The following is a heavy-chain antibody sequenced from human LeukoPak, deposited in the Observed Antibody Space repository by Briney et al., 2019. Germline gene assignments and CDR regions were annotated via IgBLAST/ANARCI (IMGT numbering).Heavy chain of an antibody. CDR2: INAGNGNT. CDR1: GYTFTSYA. D-gene: IGHD6-13*01. Sequence: GASVKVSCKASGYTFTSYAMHWVRQAPGQRLEWMGWINAGNGNTKYSQEFQGRVTITRDTSASTAYMELSSLRSEDTAVYYCAGIAAAALDAFDIWGQGTMVTVSS. V-gene: IGHV1-3*03. CDR3: AGIAAAALDAFDI. J-gene: IGHJ3*02.